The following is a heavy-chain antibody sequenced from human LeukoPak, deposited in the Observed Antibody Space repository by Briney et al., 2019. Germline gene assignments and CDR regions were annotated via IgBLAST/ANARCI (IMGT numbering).Heavy chain of an antibody. CDR1: GYTFTSYY. CDR3: ARDVIAGTGSAVLDY. Sequence: ASVKVSCKASGYTFTSYYMHWVRQAPGQGLEWTGIINRSGDSVKYAQKFQGRVTMTRDTSTSTLYMELDSLRSEDTAVYYCARDVIAGTGSAVLDYWGQGTLVTVSS. V-gene: IGHV1-46*01. D-gene: IGHD6-13*01. CDR2: INRSGDSV. J-gene: IGHJ4*02.